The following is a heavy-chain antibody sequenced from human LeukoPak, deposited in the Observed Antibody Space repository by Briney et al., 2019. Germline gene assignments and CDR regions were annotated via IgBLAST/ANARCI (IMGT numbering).Heavy chain of an antibody. CDR2: IDNSGDRT. J-gene: IGHJ4*02. D-gene: IGHD5-12*01. CDR1: GFTFRIYA. V-gene: IGHV3-23*01. Sequence: PGGSLRLSCAASGFTFRIYAMSWVRQAPGKGLEWVSAIDNSGDRTFYADSVTGRFTISRDDSKNTLNLQMNSLRAEDTAVYYCAKVYSGYDFDYWGQGTLVTVSS. CDR3: AKVYSGYDFDY.